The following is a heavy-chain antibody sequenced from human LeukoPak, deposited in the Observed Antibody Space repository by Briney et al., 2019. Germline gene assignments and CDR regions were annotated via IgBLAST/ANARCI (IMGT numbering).Heavy chain of an antibody. J-gene: IGHJ5*02. CDR2: ISTDGSAT. V-gene: IGHV3-74*01. D-gene: IGHD3-22*01. CDR1: GFTFSSYW. Sequence: GGSLRLSCAASGFTFSSYWMHWVRQGPGKGLVWVSRISTDGSATSYADSVKGRFTISRDNAKNTLYLQMNSLRAEDTAVYYCARSGGSSGSYLSWGQGTLVTVSS. CDR3: ARSGGSSGSYLS.